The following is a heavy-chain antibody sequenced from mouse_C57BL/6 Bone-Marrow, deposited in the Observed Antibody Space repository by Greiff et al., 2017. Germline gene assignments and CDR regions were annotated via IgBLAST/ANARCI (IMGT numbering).Heavy chain of an antibody. CDR3: AGYHSVYGSMWFAY. CDR2: IYPGSGST. J-gene: IGHJ3*01. D-gene: IGHD1-1*01. V-gene: IGHV1-55*01. Sequence: QVQLQQPGAELVKPGASVKMSCKASGYTFTSYWITWVKQRPGQGLEWIGDIYPGSGSTNYNEKFKSKATLTVDTSSSTAYMQLSSLTSEDSAVYYCAGYHSVYGSMWFAYGGQGTLVTVSA. CDR1: GYTFTSYW.